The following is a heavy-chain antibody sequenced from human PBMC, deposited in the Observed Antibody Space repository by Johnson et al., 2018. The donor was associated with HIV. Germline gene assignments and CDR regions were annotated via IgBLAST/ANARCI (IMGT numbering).Heavy chain of an antibody. J-gene: IGHJ3*01. CDR2: INSGGST. V-gene: IGHV3-66*01. D-gene: IGHD1-26*01. CDR1: GFTVSSNY. Sequence: MQLVESGGGLVQPGGSLRLSCAASGFTVSSNYMSWVRQGPGKGLEWVSVINSGGSTYYADSVKGRFTISRDNSKNTLYLQMNSLRAEDTAVYYCTRGSFTDDAFDVWGLGTMVTVSS. CDR3: TRGSFTDDAFDV.